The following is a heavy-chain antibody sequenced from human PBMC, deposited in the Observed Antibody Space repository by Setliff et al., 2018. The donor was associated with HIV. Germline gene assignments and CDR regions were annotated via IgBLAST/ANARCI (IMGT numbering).Heavy chain of an antibody. V-gene: IGHV4-38-2*02. D-gene: IGHD1-1*01. J-gene: IGHJ3*01. Sequence: SETLSLPCAVSGYPISSGHYWGWIRQSPEKGLEWIGTVHHTGTTFYNPSLSSRLTISVDTPNNQFSLRLTSVTAADTATYYCAKERSNNDGTYDFWGRGTVVTVSS. CDR3: AKERSNNDGTYDF. CDR1: GYPISSGHY. CDR2: VHHTGTT.